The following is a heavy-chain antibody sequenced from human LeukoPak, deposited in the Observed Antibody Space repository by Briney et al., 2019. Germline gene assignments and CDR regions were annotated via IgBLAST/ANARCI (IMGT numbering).Heavy chain of an antibody. Sequence: GGSLRLSCAASGFTFSSYSMNWVRQAPGKGLEWVSSISSSSSYIYYADSVKGRFTISRDDAKNSLYLQMNSLRAEDMAVYYCARDKREDTLVDYWGQGTLVTVSS. CDR2: ISSSSSYI. J-gene: IGHJ4*02. CDR1: GFTFSSYS. D-gene: IGHD2-15*01. CDR3: ARDKREDTLVDY. V-gene: IGHV3-21*01.